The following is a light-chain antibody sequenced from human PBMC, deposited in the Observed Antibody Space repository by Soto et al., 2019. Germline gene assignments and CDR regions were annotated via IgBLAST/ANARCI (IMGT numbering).Light chain of an antibody. J-gene: IGLJ3*02. CDR3: QVWDGSGDQV. Sequence: SYELTQPPSVSVASGQTARITCGGDNIGGKSVHWYQQRPGQAPVLVVYDDRDRPSGIPERFSGSNSGNTATLTISRVEAGDEADYYCQVWDGSGDQVFGGGTKLTVL. CDR2: DDR. V-gene: IGLV3-21*02. CDR1: NIGGKS.